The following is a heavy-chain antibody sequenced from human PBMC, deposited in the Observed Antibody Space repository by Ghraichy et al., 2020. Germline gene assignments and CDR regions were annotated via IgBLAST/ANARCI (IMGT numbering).Heavy chain of an antibody. Sequence: SETLSLTCTVSGGSISSYYWSWIRQPPGKGLEWIGYIYYSGSTNYNPSLESRVTISVDTSKNQFSLKLSSVTAADTAVYYCARTPDGYNFWYFDLWGRGTLVTVSS. V-gene: IGHV4-59*08. D-gene: IGHD5-24*01. CDR3: ARTPDGYNFWYFDL. J-gene: IGHJ2*01. CDR1: GGSISSYY. CDR2: IYYSGST.